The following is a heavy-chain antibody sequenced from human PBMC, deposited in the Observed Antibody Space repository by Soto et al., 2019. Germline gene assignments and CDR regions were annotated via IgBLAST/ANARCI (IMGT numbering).Heavy chain of an antibody. D-gene: IGHD6-13*01. CDR1: GGSFSDYY. CDR3: ARGRRQQLVRSQYNWFDP. J-gene: IGHJ5*02. Sequence: KPSETLSLTCAVYGGSFSDYYWSWIRQPPGKGLEWIGEINHSGSTNYNPSFKSRVTISVDTSKNQFPLKLSSVTAADTAVYYCARGRRQQLVRSQYNWFDPWGQGTLVTVSS. CDR2: INHSGST. V-gene: IGHV4-34*01.